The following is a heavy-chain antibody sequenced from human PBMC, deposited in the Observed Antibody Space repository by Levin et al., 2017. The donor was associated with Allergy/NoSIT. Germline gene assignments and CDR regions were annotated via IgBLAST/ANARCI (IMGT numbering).Heavy chain of an antibody. J-gene: IGHJ4*02. Sequence: GGPLRLSCAASGFTFSSYGMHWVRQAPGKGLEWVAVISYDGSNKYYADSVKGRFTISRDNSKNTLYLQMNSLRAEDTAVYYCAKGQHDYGDYAVDYWGQGTLVTVSS. CDR3: AKGQHDYGDYAVDY. CDR1: GFTFSSYG. CDR2: ISYDGSNK. V-gene: IGHV3-30*18. D-gene: IGHD4-17*01.